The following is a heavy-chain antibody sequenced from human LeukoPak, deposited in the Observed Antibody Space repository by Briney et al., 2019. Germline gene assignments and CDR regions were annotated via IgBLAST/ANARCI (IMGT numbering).Heavy chain of an antibody. J-gene: IGHJ4*02. CDR1: NGSISSYY. CDR3: ARESTGFVIDY. Sequence: SETLSLTCTVSNGSISSYYWSWIRQPPGKGLEWIGYIFYSGSTNYNPSLKSRVTISVGTSKNQFSLRLSSVTAADTAVYYCARESTGFVIDYWGQGTLVTVSS. D-gene: IGHD1-1*01. CDR2: IFYSGST. V-gene: IGHV4-59*01.